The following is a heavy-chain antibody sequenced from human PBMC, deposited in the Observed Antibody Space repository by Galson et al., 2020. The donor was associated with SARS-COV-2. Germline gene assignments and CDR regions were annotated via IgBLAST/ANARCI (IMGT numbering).Heavy chain of an antibody. J-gene: IGHJ2*01. CDR2: VYPSGTT. V-gene: IGHV4-38-2*02. CDR3: ARQGGNMIVLFTFPGWYFDR. D-gene: IGHD3-16*01. CDR1: GYSVSTTNY. Sequence: SETLSLTCTVSGYSVSTTNYWGWVRQPPGRGLEWIGSVYPSGTTYYNPSLKSRVTISVDTSKNQFSLRLGSVTAADTALYYCARQGGNMIVLFTFPGWYFDRWGRGTLVTVSS.